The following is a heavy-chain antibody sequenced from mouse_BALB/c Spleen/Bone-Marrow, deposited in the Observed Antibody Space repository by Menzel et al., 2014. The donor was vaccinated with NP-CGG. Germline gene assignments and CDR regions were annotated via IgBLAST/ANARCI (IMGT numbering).Heavy chain of an antibody. CDR1: GFSLTSYG. V-gene: IGHV2-2*02. J-gene: IGHJ3*01. CDR3: ARNLGDGYSFAY. D-gene: IGHD2-3*01. Sequence: VKLVESGPGLVQPSQSLSITCTVSGFSLTSYGVHWVRQSPGKGLEWLGVIWSGGNTDYNAAFMSRLSISKDNSKSQVFFKMNSLQANDTAIYYCARNLGDGYSFAYWGQGTLVTVSA. CDR2: IWSGGNT.